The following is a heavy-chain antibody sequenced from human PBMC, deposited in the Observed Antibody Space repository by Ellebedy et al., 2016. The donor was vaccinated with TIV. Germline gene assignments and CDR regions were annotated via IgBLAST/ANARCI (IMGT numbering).Heavy chain of an antibody. Sequence: GGSLRLSXAASGFTFSNHAMAWVRQAPGKGLEWVSSITSTADRTHYADSVKGRFTISRDNSKNTVDLQMNSLRDEDTAVYYCARGGSSSNWYQPFDSWGQGTLVTVSS. D-gene: IGHD6-13*01. J-gene: IGHJ4*02. V-gene: IGHV3-23*01. CDR2: ITSTADRT. CDR1: GFTFSNHA. CDR3: ARGGSSSNWYQPFDS.